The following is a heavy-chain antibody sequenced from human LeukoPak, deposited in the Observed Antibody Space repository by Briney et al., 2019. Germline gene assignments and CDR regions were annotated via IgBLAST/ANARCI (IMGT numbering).Heavy chain of an antibody. CDR2: ITPIFGTA. J-gene: IGHJ5*02. D-gene: IGHD2-2*01. V-gene: IGHV1-69*01. CDR1: RDTFTNNA. Sequence: SVKVSCKASRDTFTNNAISWVRQAPGQGLEWMGGITPIFGTAHYAQKFQGRVTITADESTSTAYMELSSLRSEDTAVYYCARVATPRYCSTTSCYWKGRFDPWGQGTLVTVSS. CDR3: ARVATPRYCSTTSCYWKGRFDP.